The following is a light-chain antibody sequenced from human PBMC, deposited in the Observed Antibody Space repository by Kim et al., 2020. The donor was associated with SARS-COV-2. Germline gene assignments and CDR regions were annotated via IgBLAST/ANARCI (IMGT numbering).Light chain of an antibody. CDR2: EDN. V-gene: IGLV6-57*01. J-gene: IGLJ3*02. CDR1: SGSIASNY. CDR3: QSYDSSNWV. Sequence: GKTVTISSPRSSGSIASNYVQWYQQRPGSSPTTVIYEDNQRPSGVPDRFSGSIDSSSNSASLTISGLKTEDEADYYCQSYDSSNWVFGGGTKLTVL.